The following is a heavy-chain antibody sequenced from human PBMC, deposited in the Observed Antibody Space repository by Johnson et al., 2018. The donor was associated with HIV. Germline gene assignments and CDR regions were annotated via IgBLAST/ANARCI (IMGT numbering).Heavy chain of an antibody. CDR3: ARVGYYVDAFDI. CDR2: ISYDGSNK. V-gene: IGHV3-30-3*01. Sequence: VQVVESGGGLVKPGGSLRLSCVASGFTFSTYAMHWVRQAPGKGLEWVTIISYDGSNKFYADSVKGRFTISRDNSKNTLYLQMNSLRVEDTAVYYCARVGYYVDAFDIWGQGTVVTVSS. D-gene: IGHD3-22*01. CDR1: GFTFSTYA. J-gene: IGHJ3*02.